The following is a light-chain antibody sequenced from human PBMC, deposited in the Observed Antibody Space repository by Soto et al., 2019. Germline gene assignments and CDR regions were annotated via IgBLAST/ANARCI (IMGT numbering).Light chain of an antibody. CDR2: AAS. CDR1: QGISNY. CDR3: QIYNSVPVT. V-gene: IGKV1-27*01. Sequence: DIQMTQSPSSLSASVGDRVTITCRASQGISNYLAWYQQKPGKVTKLLIYAASTLQSVVPSRFSGSGSGRDFSSSSSSLQPQHVKTLSCQIYNSVPVTFGSGTKV. J-gene: IGKJ3*01.